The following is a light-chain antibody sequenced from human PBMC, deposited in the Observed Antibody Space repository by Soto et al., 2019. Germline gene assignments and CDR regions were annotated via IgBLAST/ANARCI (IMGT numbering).Light chain of an antibody. J-gene: IGKJ5*01. CDR3: QQNYNTPIT. V-gene: IGKV1-39*01. Sequence: DFELTQSPSSLSAFVGDRVSISCRASQSISKFLSWYQQRPGTAPKLLIYAASSLESGVPSRFGGSGSGTDFTLTISSLQPEDFATYYCQQNYNTPITFGQGTRLEIK. CDR2: AAS. CDR1: QSISKF.